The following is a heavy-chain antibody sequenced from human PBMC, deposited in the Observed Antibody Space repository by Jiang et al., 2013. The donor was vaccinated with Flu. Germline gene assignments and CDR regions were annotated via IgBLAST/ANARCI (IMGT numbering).Heavy chain of an antibody. CDR1: GYTFTSYY. CDR2: INAGNGNT. CDR3: ARVRTTYDFWSGYGMDV. J-gene: IGHJ6*04. D-gene: IGHD3-3*01. V-gene: IGHV1-3*01. Sequence: AEVKKPGASVKVSCKASGYTFTSYYMHWVRQAPGQRLEWMGWINAGNGNTKYSQKFQGRVTITRDTSASTAYMELSSLRSEDTAVYYCARVRTTYDFWSGYGMDVWGKGTTVTVSS.